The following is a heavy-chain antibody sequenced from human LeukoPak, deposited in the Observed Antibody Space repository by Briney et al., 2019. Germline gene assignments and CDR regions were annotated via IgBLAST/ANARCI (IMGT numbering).Heavy chain of an antibody. Sequence: LVESGGGVVQPGRSLRLSCAASGFTFRNYGCHWVRQAPGKGLEWVAVISYHGSGQVYVDSVKGRFTISSDSSKNTLYLQMNSLRAEDTAVYYCARKEVSPAEYFQHWGQGTLVTVSS. CDR2: ISYHGSGQ. J-gene: IGHJ1*01. CDR3: ARKEVSPAEYFQH. V-gene: IGHV3-30*03. D-gene: IGHD3-22*01. CDR1: GFTFRNYG.